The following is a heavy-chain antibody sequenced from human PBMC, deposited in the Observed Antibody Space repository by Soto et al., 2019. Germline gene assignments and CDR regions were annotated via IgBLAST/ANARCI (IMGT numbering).Heavy chain of an antibody. Sequence: QVQLVQSGAEVKKPGSSVKVSCKASGGTCSPYTINWVRQAPGQGLEWMGRIIPFHGVTNYAQKFQARVTITADKSTSPAYMELSGLRFEDTAMYYCTRDWEITVSTWSFGGFWGRGTLVTVSS. CDR1: GGTCSPYT. V-gene: IGHV1-69*08. J-gene: IGHJ4*02. CDR2: IIPFHGVT. CDR3: TRDWEITVSTWSFGGF. D-gene: IGHD3-10*01.